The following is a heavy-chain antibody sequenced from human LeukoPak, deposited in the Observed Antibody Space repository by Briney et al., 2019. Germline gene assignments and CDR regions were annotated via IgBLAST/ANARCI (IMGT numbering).Heavy chain of an antibody. J-gene: IGHJ4*02. D-gene: IGHD3-3*01. V-gene: IGHV4-39*01. CDR1: GGSISSSSYY. Sequence: KPSETLSLTCTVSGGSISSSSYYWGWIRQPPGKGLEWIGSIYYSGSTYYNPSLKSRVTISVDTSKNQFSLKLSSVTAADTAVYYCASLTIFGVVIIPEAYYFDYWGQGTLVTVSS. CDR3: ASLTIFGVVIIPEAYYFDY. CDR2: IYYSGST.